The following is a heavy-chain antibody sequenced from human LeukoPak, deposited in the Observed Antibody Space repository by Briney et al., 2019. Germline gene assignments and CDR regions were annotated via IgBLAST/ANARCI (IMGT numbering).Heavy chain of an antibody. CDR2: ISDSGSIT. CDR3: AKAANRFAQQLNY. J-gene: IGHJ4*02. Sequence: TGGSLRLSCAASGXAFSSLAMGWVRQAPGKGLEWVSVISDSGSITYYADSVKGRFTISRDNSKNTLFLQMNSLGAEDTAVYYCAKAANRFAQQLNYWGQGTLVTVSS. D-gene: IGHD6-13*01. CDR1: GXAFSSLA. V-gene: IGHV3-23*01.